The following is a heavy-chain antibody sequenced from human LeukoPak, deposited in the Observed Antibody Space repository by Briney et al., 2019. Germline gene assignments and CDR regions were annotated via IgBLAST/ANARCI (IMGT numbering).Heavy chain of an antibody. J-gene: IGHJ6*03. Sequence: PSETLSLTCTVSGGSISSHYWSWIRQPPGKGLEWMGYIHDSGSTNYKSSLKSRVTISVDRSKNQFSLNLSSVTAADTAVYYCARVYGNYGTYYYYYYMDVWGKGTTVTVSS. CDR3: ARVYGNYGTYYYYYYMDV. CDR1: GGSISSHY. V-gene: IGHV4-59*11. D-gene: IGHD4-11*01. CDR2: IHDSGST.